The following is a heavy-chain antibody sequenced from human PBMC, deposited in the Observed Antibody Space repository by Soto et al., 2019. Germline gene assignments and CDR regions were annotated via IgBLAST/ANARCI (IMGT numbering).Heavy chain of an antibody. J-gene: IGHJ4*02. CDR3: ARGRWDPTPNFDY. CDR1: GGSISSYY. CDR2: IYYSGST. V-gene: IGHV4-59*01. Sequence: SETLSLTCTVSGGSISSYYWSWIRQPPGKGLEWIGYIYYSGSTNYNPSLKSRVTISVDTSKNQFSLKLSSVTAADTAVYYCARGRWDPTPNFDYWGQGTLVTVSS. D-gene: IGHD1-26*01.